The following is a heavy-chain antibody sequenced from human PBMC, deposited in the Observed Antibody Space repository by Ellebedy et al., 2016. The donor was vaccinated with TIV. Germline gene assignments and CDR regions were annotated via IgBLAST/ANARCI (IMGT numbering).Heavy chain of an antibody. CDR1: GFTFSSYA. CDR2: ISGSGDSP. V-gene: IGHV3-23*01. CDR3: AEDRFSSAWYGGYFYY. D-gene: IGHD6-19*01. Sequence: GESLKISCAASGFTFSSYAMSWVRQAPGKGLEWVSAISGSGDSPHYADSVKGRFTIYRDTSKNTLYLKMNSLRAEDTAVYYCAEDRFSSAWYGGYFYYWGQGTLVTVSS. J-gene: IGHJ4*02.